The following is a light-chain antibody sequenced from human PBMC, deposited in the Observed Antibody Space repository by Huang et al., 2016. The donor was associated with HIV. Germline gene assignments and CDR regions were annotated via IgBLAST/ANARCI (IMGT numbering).Light chain of an antibody. CDR2: SAS. CDR1: QGISSY. CDR3: QQYYIYPHA. V-gene: IGKV1-8*01. J-gene: IGKJ2*01. Sequence: AIRMTQSPSSLSASTGDRVTITCRASQGISSYLAWYQQKPGKAPKLLISSASTLQGGVPSRFSGSGFGTDFTLTISSLQSEDLGTYYCQQYYIYPHALGQGTKLEI.